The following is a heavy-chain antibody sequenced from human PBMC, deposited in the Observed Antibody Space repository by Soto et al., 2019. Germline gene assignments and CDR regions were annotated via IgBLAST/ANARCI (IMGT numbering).Heavy chain of an antibody. Sequence: QLVESGGGLVQPGGSLRISCAASGSTFGSYWMHWVRQAPGKGLVWLSRIDDDGSAVYADSVKGRFTTSRDNAKNTVYLQMNSLRDEDTAVYYCARDIPHNWFDAWGQGNLVTVSS. CDR2: IDDDGSA. V-gene: IGHV3-74*01. J-gene: IGHJ5*02. D-gene: IGHD2-21*01. CDR3: ARDIPHNWFDA. CDR1: GSTFGSYW.